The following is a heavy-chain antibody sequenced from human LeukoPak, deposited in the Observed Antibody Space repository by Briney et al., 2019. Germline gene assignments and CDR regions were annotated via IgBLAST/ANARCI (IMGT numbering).Heavy chain of an antibody. Sequence: PGGSLRLSCAASGFTLTSSAMHWVRQAPGKGLEWVALISSRGNGIVHTNSVKGRFTISRDTSKNTLYLQMNDLRVDDTAVYYCAKDLPSSGTFDHWGQGILVTVSS. CDR2: ISSRGNGI. CDR3: AKDLPSSGTFDH. J-gene: IGHJ4*02. D-gene: IGHD3-10*01. CDR1: GFTLTSSA. V-gene: IGHV3-30*18.